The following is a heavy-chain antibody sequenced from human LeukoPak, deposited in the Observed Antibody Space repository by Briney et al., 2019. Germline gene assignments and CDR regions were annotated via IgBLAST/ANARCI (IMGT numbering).Heavy chain of an antibody. CDR1: GFTFSSYA. Sequence: PGGSLRLSCAASGFTFSSYAMSWVRQAPGKGLEWVSAISGSGGSTYYADSVKGRFTISRDNSKNTLYLQMNSLRAEDTAVYYCAKTPSFDDFWSGYYVDYWGQGTLVTVS. V-gene: IGHV3-23*01. CDR2: ISGSGGST. CDR3: AKTPSFDDFWSGYYVDY. D-gene: IGHD3-3*01. J-gene: IGHJ4*02.